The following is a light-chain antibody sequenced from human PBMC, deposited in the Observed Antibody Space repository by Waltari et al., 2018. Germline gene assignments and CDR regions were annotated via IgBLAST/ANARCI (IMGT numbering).Light chain of an antibody. V-gene: IGKV2-30*01. CDR1: QSLLYSDGKTY. CDR3: MQGTHWPWT. J-gene: IGKJ1*01. CDR2: KVS. Sequence: DVVMTQSPLSLPVTLGQAAFISCRSSQSLLYSDGKTYLSWFQQGPGQSPRRLVYKVSARASGVPDRFGGSGSGTEFALHINRVEAEDVGVYYCMQGTHWPWTFGPGTKVEIK.